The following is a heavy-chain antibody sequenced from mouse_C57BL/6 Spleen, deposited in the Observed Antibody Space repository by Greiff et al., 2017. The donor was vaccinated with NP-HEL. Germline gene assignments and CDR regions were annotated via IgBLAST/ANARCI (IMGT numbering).Heavy chain of an antibody. D-gene: IGHD2-1*01. CDR3: ARHGPIYYGNYYAMDY. J-gene: IGHJ4*01. V-gene: IGHV5-9*01. CDR1: GFTFSSYT. Sequence: EVQLQQSGGGLVKPGGSLKLSCAASGFTFSSYTMSWVRQTPEKRLEWVATISGGGGNTYYPDSVKGRFTISRDNAKNTLYLQMSSLRSEDTALYYCARHGPIYYGNYYAMDYWGQGTSVTVSS. CDR2: ISGGGGNT.